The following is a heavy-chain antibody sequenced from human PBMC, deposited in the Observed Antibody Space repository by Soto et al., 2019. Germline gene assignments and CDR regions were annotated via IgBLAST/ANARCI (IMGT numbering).Heavy chain of an antibody. CDR1: GGSINNHY. CDR3: ARANWYSEY. J-gene: IGHJ4*02. V-gene: IGHV4-59*11. CDR2: IYYTGST. D-gene: IGHD7-27*01. Sequence: QVHLQESGPGLVKPSETLSPTCTVSGGSINNHYWSWIRQPPGKGLEWIGYIYYTGSTNYNPSLKSRVTMSVDTSKNQCSLNLTSLTAADTAIYYCARANWYSEYWGQGTLVTVSS.